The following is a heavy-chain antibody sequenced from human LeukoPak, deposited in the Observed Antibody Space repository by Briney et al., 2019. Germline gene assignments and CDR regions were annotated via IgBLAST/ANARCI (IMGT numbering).Heavy chain of an antibody. CDR2: IYHSGST. D-gene: IGHD1-26*01. V-gene: IGHV4-38-2*01. CDR1: GYSISSGYY. J-gene: IGHJ4*02. CDR3: ASKPFLSGSFDY. Sequence: SETLSLTCAVSGYSISSGYYWGWIRRPPGKGLEWIGSIYHSGSTYYNPSLKSRVTISVDTSKNQFSLNLSSVTAADTAVYYCASKPFLSGSFDYWGQGTLVTVSS.